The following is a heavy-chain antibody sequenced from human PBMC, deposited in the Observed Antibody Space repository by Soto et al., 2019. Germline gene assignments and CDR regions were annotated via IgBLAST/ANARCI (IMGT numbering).Heavy chain of an antibody. CDR3: ARDWGYCSSTSCYTGVAFDI. Sequence: QVQLQESGPGLVKPSQTLSLTCTVSGGSISSGGYYWSWIRQHPGKGLEWIGYIYYSGSTYYNPSLKSRVTISVNTSKNRFSLKVSSVTAADTAVYYCARDWGYCSSTSCYTGVAFDIWGQGTMVTVSS. D-gene: IGHD2-2*02. J-gene: IGHJ3*02. V-gene: IGHV4-31*03. CDR1: GGSISSGGYY. CDR2: IYYSGST.